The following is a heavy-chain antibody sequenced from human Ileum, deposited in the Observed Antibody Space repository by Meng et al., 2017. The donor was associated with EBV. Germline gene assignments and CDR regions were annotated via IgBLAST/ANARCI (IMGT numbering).Heavy chain of an antibody. V-gene: IGHV4-34*01. J-gene: IGHJ4*02. CDR2: INHSGST. Sequence: VVVLRWGSGLLEPAVTLPVPCTVYGGSFRGYYWGWIRQPPGKGLESIGEINHSGSTNYNPSLKSRVPISVDTSKNQFSLKLSSVTAADTAVYYCARGNKVSDRGFDYWGQGTLVTVSS. CDR3: ARGNKVSDRGFDY. D-gene: IGHD3-10*01. CDR1: GGSFRGYY.